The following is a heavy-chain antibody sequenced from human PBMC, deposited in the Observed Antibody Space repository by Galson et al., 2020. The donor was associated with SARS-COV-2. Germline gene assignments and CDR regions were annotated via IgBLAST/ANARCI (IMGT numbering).Heavy chain of an antibody. J-gene: IGHJ6*02. CDR3: AREGYGLDV. CDR1: GFTFSSYA. CDR2: ISHDGTNK. Sequence: GESLKISCAASGFTFSSYAIHWVRQAPGKGLEWLAIISHDGTNKYYADSVKGQFTLSRDNSKNTLYLQMNSLRIEDTAVYYCAREGYGLDVWGQGTTVTVSS. V-gene: IGHV3-30-3*01.